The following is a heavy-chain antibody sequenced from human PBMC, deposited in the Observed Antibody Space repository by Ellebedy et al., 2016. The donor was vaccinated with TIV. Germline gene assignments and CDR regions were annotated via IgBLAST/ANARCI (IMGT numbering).Heavy chain of an antibody. CDR3: AAGNDGGWFDP. V-gene: IGHV4-59*01. D-gene: IGHD1-1*01. Sequence: MPGGSLRLSCTVSGGSISTYFWSWIRQPPGKGLEWIGDIYSSGNTYYNPSLKSRVTITVHTSKNQFSLKLSSVTAADTAVYYCAAGNDGGWFDPWGQGTLVTVSS. CDR1: GGSISTYF. CDR2: IYSSGNT. J-gene: IGHJ5*02.